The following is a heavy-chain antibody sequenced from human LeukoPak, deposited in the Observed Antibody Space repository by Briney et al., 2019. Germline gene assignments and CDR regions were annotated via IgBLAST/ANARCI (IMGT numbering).Heavy chain of an antibody. V-gene: IGHV3-13*01. Sequence: GGSLRLSCAASGYTFSNYDMHWVRDATGRGLEWVSTIGTHSDTFYPDSVKGRFTISRENAKNSLYLQMNSLGAGDTAVYYCARVGQGEWFFDLWGRGTLVTVSS. CDR3: ARVGQGEWFFDL. J-gene: IGHJ2*01. D-gene: IGHD1-26*01. CDR2: IGTHSDT. CDR1: GYTFSNYD.